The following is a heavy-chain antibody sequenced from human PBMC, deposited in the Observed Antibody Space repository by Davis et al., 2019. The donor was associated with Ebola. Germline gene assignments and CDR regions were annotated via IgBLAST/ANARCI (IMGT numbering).Heavy chain of an antibody. CDR1: GFTFSNYW. CDR2: INTDGSTT. Sequence: GESLKIPCAASGFTFSNYWIHWVRLAPGKGPVWISLINTDGSTTTYADSVKGRFTISRHNAKNTLYLQMNSLRAEDTAVYYCARAPHCGGGVCNGFHYYGMDVWGQGTTVTVSS. J-gene: IGHJ6*02. CDR3: ARAPHCGGGVCNGFHYYGMDV. D-gene: IGHD2-8*02. V-gene: IGHV3-74*01.